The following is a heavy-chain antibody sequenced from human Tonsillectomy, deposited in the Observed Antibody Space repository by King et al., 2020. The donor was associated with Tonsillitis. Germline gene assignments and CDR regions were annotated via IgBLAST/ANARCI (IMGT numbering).Heavy chain of an antibody. CDR3: ARSVSGSFDY. CDR1: GGSISSSDHY. J-gene: IGHJ4*02. Sequence: VQLQESGPGAVKPSETLSLTCTVSGGSISSSDHYWAWIRQPPGKGLEWIGYMYYSGTIFYNPSLKSRITISGGTSENRFSLKLSSVTAADTAVYFCARSVSGSFDYWGQGALVTVSS. D-gene: IGHD1-26*01. CDR2: MYYSGTI. V-gene: IGHV4-39*01.